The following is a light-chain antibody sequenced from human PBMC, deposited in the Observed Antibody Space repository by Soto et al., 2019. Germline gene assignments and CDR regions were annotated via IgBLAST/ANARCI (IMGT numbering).Light chain of an antibody. CDR3: QQYDTHFWT. J-gene: IGKJ1*01. CDR2: HVS. CDR1: QSISSS. V-gene: IGKV1-5*03. Sequence: DIQMTQSPSTLSASVGDRVTVTCRASQSISSSLAWFQQKPGKAPKLLMYHVSRLNSGGSSRFIASESVTEFTLTISSMQTDDFATHSCQQYDTHFWTFGQGTQVEIK.